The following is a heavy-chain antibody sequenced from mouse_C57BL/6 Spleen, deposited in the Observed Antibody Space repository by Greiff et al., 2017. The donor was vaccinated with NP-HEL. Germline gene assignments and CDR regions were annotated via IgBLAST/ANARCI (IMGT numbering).Heavy chain of an antibody. CDR1: GYTFTDYY. CDR2: IYPGSGNT. J-gene: IGHJ2*01. V-gene: IGHV1-76*01. Sequence: QVQLQQSGAELVRPGASVKLSCKASGYTFTDYYINWVKQRPGQGLEWIARIYPGSGNTYYNEKFKGKATLTAEKSSSTAYMQLSSLTSEDSAVYFCARERGWLLGYWGQGTTLTVSS. CDR3: ARERGWLLGY. D-gene: IGHD2-3*01.